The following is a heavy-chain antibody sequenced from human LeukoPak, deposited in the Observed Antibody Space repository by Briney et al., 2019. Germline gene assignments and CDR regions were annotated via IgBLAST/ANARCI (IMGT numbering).Heavy chain of an antibody. CDR1: GVSISSYY. V-gene: IGHV4-59*01. J-gene: IGHJ4*02. Sequence: SETLSLTCTVSGVSISSYYWSWIRQPPGKGLEWIGYIYYSGSTNYNPSLKSRVAISVDTSKNQFSLKLSSVTAADTAVYYCAGLTSSSWYVPNAFDYWGQGTLVTVSS. CDR2: IYYSGST. CDR3: AGLTSSSWYVPNAFDY. D-gene: IGHD6-13*01.